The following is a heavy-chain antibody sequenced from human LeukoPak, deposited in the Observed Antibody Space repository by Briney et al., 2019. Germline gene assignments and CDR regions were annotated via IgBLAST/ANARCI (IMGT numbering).Heavy chain of an antibody. CDR3: AKDAAAGYYYDSSGYYMLYYYYYYMDV. D-gene: IGHD3-22*01. J-gene: IGHJ6*03. V-gene: IGHV3-21*04. Sequence: KPGGSLRLSCAASGFTFTSYNMNWVRQAPGKGLEWVSSITSSSSYIYYADSVKGRFTISRDNAKNTLYLQMNSLRAEDTAVYYCAKDAAAGYYYDSSGYYMLYYYYYYMDVWGKGTTVTVSS. CDR2: ITSSSSYI. CDR1: GFTFTSYN.